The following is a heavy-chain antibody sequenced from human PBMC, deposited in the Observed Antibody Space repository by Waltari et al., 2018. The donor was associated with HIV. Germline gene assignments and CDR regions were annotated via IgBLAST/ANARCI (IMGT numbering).Heavy chain of an antibody. CDR2: MSYDGIKK. Sequence: QEQLVESGGGVVQPGDVLRLSCAASGPSFGSTGMHWVRQAPGRWMGGVAAMSYDGIKKYYGDSLRGRFIISRDNSKKALYLQMNTLRPEDTAIYVGAKDSSQVHWCGESLALWGQGTLVIVSS. CDR3: AKDSSQVHWCGESLAL. J-gene: IGHJ4*02. CDR1: GPSFGSTG. V-gene: IGHV3-30*18. D-gene: IGHD3-10*01.